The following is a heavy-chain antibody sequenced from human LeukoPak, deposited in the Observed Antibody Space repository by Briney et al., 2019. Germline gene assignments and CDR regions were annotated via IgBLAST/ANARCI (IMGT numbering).Heavy chain of an antibody. V-gene: IGHV1-18*01. J-gene: IGHJ4*02. CDR1: GYTFTSYG. D-gene: IGHD4-23*01. CDR2: TGAYNGNT. Sequence: ASVKVSCKASGYTFTSYGISWVRQAPGQGLEWMGWTGAYNGNTNYAQILQGRVTMTTDTSTSTAYMELRSLRSDDTAVYYCARDSYGGTTGYWGQGTLVTVSS. CDR3: ARDSYGGTTGY.